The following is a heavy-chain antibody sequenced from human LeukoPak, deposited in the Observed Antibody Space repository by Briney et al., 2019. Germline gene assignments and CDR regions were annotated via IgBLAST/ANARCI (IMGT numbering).Heavy chain of an antibody. CDR2: ISSSSYT. J-gene: IGHJ6*02. V-gene: IGHV3-11*06. CDR3: ARAPHYSNYGPYYYGMDV. D-gene: IGHD4-11*01. CDR1: GFTFSSYA. Sequence: GGSLRLSCAASGFTFSSYAMSWIRQAPGKGLEWVSYISSSSYTNYADSVKGRFTISRDNAKNSLYLRMNSLRAEDTAVYYCARAPHYSNYGPYYYGMDVWGQGTTVTVSS.